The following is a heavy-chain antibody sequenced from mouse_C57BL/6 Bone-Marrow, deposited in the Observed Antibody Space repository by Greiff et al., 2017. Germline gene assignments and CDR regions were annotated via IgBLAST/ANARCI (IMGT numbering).Heavy chain of an antibody. CDR2: IDPGNGDT. D-gene: IGHD3-2*02. CDR3: TARQLIYYAMGY. J-gene: IGHJ4*01. CDR1: GFNIKNAY. V-gene: IGHV14-4*01. Sequence: VQLKESVAELVRPGASVKLSCTASGFNIKNAYVHWVKQRPEQGLEWIGWIDPGNGDTEYASKFQGKATITADTSSNTAYLQLSSLTSEDTAVYYSTARQLIYYAMGYWGQGTSVTVSS.